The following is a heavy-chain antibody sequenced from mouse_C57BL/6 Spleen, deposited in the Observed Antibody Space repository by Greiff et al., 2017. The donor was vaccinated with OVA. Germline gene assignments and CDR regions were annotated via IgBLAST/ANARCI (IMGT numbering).Heavy chain of an antibody. CDR2: IHPNSGST. J-gene: IGHJ4*01. Sequence: VQLQQPGAELVKPGASVKLSCKASGYTFTSYWMHWVKQRPGQGLEWIGMIHPNSGSTNYNEKFKSKATLTVDKSSSTAYMQLSSLTSEDSAVYYCARGDDYDHDYAMDYWGQGTSVTVSS. CDR3: ARGDDYDHDYAMDY. CDR1: GYTFTSYW. V-gene: IGHV1-64*01. D-gene: IGHD2-4*01.